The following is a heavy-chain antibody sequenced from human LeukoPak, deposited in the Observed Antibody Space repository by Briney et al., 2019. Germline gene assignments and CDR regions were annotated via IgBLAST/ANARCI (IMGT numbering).Heavy chain of an antibody. CDR1: GFTFSSYS. CDR2: ISSSSSYI. Sequence: GSMRLSCAASGFTFSSYSMNWVRQAPGKGLEWVSSISSSSSYIYYADSVKGRFTISRDNAKNSLYLQMNSLRAEDAAVYYCAREPVRVRGVVGDYWGQGTLVTVSS. CDR3: AREPVRVRGVVGDY. J-gene: IGHJ4*02. V-gene: IGHV3-21*01. D-gene: IGHD3-10*01.